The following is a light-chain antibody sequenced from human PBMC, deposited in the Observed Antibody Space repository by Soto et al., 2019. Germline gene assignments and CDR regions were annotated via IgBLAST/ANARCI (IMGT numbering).Light chain of an antibody. Sequence: EIVLTQSPGTLSLSPGERATLSCRASQTVSSRYLVWYQQKPGQAPRPLIYGASSRVTGIPDRFSGSGSGTEFTLTISRLEPEDVAVYYWQQDGSSPPYTFGQGTKLEIK. CDR1: QTVSSRY. V-gene: IGKV3-20*01. CDR3: QQDGSSPPYT. J-gene: IGKJ2*01. CDR2: GAS.